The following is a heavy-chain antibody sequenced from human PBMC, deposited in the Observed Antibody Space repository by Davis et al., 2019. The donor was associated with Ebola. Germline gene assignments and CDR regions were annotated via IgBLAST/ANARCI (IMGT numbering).Heavy chain of an antibody. D-gene: IGHD3-9*01. Sequence: GESLKISCTGSGYSFTSYWIGWVRQMPGKGLEWMGIIYPGDSDTRYSPSFQGQVTISADKSISTAYLQWSSLKASDTAMYYCARQTRSYYDILTGWAGAFDIWGQGTMVTVSS. CDR3: ARQTRSYYDILTGWAGAFDI. CDR1: GYSFTSYW. CDR2: IYPGDSDT. J-gene: IGHJ3*02. V-gene: IGHV5-51*01.